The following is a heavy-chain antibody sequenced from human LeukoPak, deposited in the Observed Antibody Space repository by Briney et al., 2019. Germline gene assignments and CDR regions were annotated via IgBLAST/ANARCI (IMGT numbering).Heavy chain of an antibody. CDR2: IRSKANSYAT. V-gene: IGHV3-73*01. Sequence: GGSLRLSCAASGFTFSGSAMHWVRQASGKGLEWVGRIRSKANSYATAYAASVKGRFTISRDDSKNTAYLRMNSLKTEDTAVYYCTRRDAFDIWGQGTMVTVSS. CDR1: GFTFSGSA. J-gene: IGHJ3*02. CDR3: TRRDAFDI.